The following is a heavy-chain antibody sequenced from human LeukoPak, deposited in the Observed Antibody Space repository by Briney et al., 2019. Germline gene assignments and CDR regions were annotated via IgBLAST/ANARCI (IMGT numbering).Heavy chain of an antibody. J-gene: IGHJ4*02. CDR3: ARDSMVVIPVYFDY. CDR2: IRYDGSNK. Sequence: GGSLRLSCAASGFTFSSYAMHWVRQAPGKGLEWVAVIRYDGSNKYYADSVKGRFTISRDNAKNSLYLQMNSLRAEDTAVYYCARDSMVVIPVYFDYWGQGTLVTVSS. V-gene: IGHV3-30*04. D-gene: IGHD3-22*01. CDR1: GFTFSSYA.